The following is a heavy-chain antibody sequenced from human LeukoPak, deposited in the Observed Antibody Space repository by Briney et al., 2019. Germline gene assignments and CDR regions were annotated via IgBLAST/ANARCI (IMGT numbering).Heavy chain of an antibody. CDR2: ISDIGGPP. CDR3: ARGPNFWVTPIAFDI. Sequence: GVSLRLSCAASGFTFNNYSTNWVRQAPGKGLEGGTGISDIGGPPYYADSVKGRFTTSRDNSRKPLYLKMTRLRAEETAIYYCARGPNFWVTPIAFDIWGQGTKVTVSS. D-gene: IGHD4-23*01. J-gene: IGHJ3*02. CDR1: GFTFNNYS. V-gene: IGHV3-23*01.